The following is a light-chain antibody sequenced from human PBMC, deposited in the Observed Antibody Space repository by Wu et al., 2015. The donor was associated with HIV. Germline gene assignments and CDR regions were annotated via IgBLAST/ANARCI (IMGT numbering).Light chain of an antibody. CDR3: QQYDNWPPIT. CDR2: AVS. Sequence: MVMTQSPATLSVSPGESATLFCKAGQTIRGNLAWYQQKPGQAPRLLIYAVSARATGVPARFSGSGSETEFSLTISSLQSEDSGIYYCQQYDNWPPITFGQGTRLEI. J-gene: IGKJ5*01. CDR1: QTIRGN. V-gene: IGKV3-15*01.